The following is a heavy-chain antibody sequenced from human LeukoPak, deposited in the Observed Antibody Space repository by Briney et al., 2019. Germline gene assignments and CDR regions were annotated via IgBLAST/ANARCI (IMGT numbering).Heavy chain of an antibody. CDR1: GFTFSSYN. D-gene: IGHD3-22*01. V-gene: IGHV3-33*08. CDR2: VWYDGSKT. J-gene: IGHJ4*02. Sequence: GGSLILSCAASGFTFSSYNMNWVRQAPGKGLEWVAVVWYDGSKTYSADSVKGRITISRDDSKNTLYLQMNSLRAEDTAVYYCARGVDYYDSSGTIDYWGQGTLVTVSS. CDR3: ARGVDYYDSSGTIDY.